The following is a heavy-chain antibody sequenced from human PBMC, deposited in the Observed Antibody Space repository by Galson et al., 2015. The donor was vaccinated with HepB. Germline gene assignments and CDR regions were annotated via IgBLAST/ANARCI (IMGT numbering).Heavy chain of an antibody. CDR2: IDLDDDK. CDR1: LSTSGMC. D-gene: IGHD1-1*01. Sequence: LSTSGMCVSWIRQPPGKALEWLASIDLDDDKYYSTSLKTRLTISKDTSKNQVVLTMTNMDPVDTATYYCARIRGSGNWNDYYYYGMDVWGQGTTVTVSS. CDR3: ARIRGSGNWNDYYYYGMDV. J-gene: IGHJ6*02. V-gene: IGHV2-70*11.